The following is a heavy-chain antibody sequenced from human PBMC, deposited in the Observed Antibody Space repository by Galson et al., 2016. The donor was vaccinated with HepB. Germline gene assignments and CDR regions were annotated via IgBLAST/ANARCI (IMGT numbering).Heavy chain of an antibody. CDR2: IKSNSDGGAT. CDR3: TASWMVVITEFDY. D-gene: IGHD2-21*01. V-gene: IGHV3-15*01. Sequence: SLRLSCAGSGFPFSNAYMTWVRQAPGRGLEWLGRIKSNSDGGATDYAAPVKGRFTISRDDSRNTVYLQVNSLKNEDTAVYYCTASWMVVITEFDYWGQGTLVSVSS. CDR1: GFPFSNAY. J-gene: IGHJ4*02.